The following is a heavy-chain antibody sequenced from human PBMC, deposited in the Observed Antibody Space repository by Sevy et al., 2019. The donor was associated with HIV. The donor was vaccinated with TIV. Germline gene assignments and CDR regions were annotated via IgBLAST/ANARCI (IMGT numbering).Heavy chain of an antibody. Sequence: SETLSLTCTVSGGSVTSGSYYWSWGRQPAGKGLEWIGRFFASGTTYYNPSIGSRVTISLDSTKNQFSLTLRSVTAEETAVYYCASFRIQGVRHFRNFMDVWGKGTTVTVSS. J-gene: IGHJ6*03. CDR2: FFASGTT. V-gene: IGHV4-61*02. CDR3: ASFRIQGVRHFRNFMDV. D-gene: IGHD2-15*01. CDR1: GGSVTSGSYY.